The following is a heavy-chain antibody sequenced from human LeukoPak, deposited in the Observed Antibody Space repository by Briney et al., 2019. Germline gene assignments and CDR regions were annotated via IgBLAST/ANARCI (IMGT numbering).Heavy chain of an antibody. CDR2: IYYSGST. CDR1: GGSISSYY. Sequence: SETLSLTCTVSGGSISSYYWSWIRQPPGKGLEWIGYIYYSGSTNYNPSLKSRVTISVDTSKNQFSLKLSSVTAADTAVYYCARTDLYSSGWFLFDYWGQGALVTVSS. V-gene: IGHV4-59*08. D-gene: IGHD6-19*01. J-gene: IGHJ4*02. CDR3: ARTDLYSSGWFLFDY.